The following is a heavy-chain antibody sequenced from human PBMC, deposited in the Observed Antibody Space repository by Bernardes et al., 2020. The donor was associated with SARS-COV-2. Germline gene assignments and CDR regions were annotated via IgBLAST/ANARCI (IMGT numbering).Heavy chain of an antibody. Sequence: ASVKVSCKVSGYTLTELSMHWVRQAPGKGLEWMGGFDPEDGETIYAQKFQGRVTMTEDTSTDTAYMELSSLRSEDTAVYYCAKDFREMATITSYFDYWGLGTLVTVSS. CDR1: GYTLTELS. V-gene: IGHV1-24*01. D-gene: IGHD5-12*01. CDR2: FDPEDGET. CDR3: AKDFREMATITSYFDY. J-gene: IGHJ4*02.